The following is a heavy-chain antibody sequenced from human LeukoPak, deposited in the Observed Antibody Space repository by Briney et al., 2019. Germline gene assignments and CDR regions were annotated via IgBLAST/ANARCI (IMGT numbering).Heavy chain of an antibody. V-gene: IGHV1-18*04. D-gene: IGHD2-2*01. CDR2: ISAYNGNT. CDR3: ARNPRGVVPAIREFDP. Sequence: ASVKVSCKASGYTFTSYGISWVRQAPGQGLEWMGWISAYNGNTNYAQKLQGRVTMTTDTSTSTAYMELRSLRSDDTAVYYCARNPRGVVPAIREFDPWGQGTLVTVSS. J-gene: IGHJ5*02. CDR1: GYTFTSYG.